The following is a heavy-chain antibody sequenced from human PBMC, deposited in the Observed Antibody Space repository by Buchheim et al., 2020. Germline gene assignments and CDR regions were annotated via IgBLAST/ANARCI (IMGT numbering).Heavy chain of an antibody. V-gene: IGHV4-61*01. J-gene: IGHJ4*02. CDR2: IYYSGST. CDR1: GGSVSSGSYY. Sequence: QVQLQESGPGLVKPSETLSLTCTVSGGSVSSGSYYWSWIRQPPGKGLEWIGYIYYSGSTNYNPSLKSRVTISVDTSKNQFSLKLSSVTAADTAVYYCAQSPYDSSGYYVFDYWGQGTL. D-gene: IGHD3-22*01. CDR3: AQSPYDSSGYYVFDY.